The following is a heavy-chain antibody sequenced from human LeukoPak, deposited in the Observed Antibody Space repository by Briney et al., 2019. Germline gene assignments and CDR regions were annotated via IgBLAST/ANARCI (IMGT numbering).Heavy chain of an antibody. CDR1: GFTFSNAW. CDR2: IKGKTDGGTT. D-gene: IGHD3-16*02. J-gene: IGHJ5*02. CDR3: TIDSFWFDP. V-gene: IGHV3-15*01. Sequence: GGSLRLSCAASGFTFSNAWMSWVRQAPGKGLEWVGRIKGKTDGGTTDYAAPVKGGFTTSRDDSKNTLYLQMNSLKTEDTAVYYRTIDSFWFDPWGQGTLVTVSS.